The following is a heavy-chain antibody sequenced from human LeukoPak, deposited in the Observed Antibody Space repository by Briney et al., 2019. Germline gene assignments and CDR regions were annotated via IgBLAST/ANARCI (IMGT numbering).Heavy chain of an antibody. CDR3: AIALPDQYYYYYMDV. CDR1: GYTFTSYG. V-gene: IGHV1-69*13. Sequence: SVKVSCKASGYTFTSYGISWVRQAPGQGLEWMGGIIPIFGTANYAQKFQGRVTITADESTSTAYMELSSLRSEDTAVYYCAIALPDQYYYYYMDVWGKGTTVTVSS. D-gene: IGHD1-14*01. J-gene: IGHJ6*03. CDR2: IIPIFGTA.